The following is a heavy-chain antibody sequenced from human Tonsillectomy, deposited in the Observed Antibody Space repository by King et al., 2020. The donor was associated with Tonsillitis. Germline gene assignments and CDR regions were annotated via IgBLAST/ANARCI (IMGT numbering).Heavy chain of an antibody. Sequence: VQLVESGGGVVQPGTSLRLSCAASGFTFSSYGMHWVRQAPGKGLEWVTTISYDGSYTYYSDSVKGRFTISRDSSKKKLFLQLNRLKAEGTAVYYCATACDGGDCYSNYWGQGTLVTVSS. V-gene: IGHV3-30*03. CDR2: ISYDGSYT. J-gene: IGHJ4*02. D-gene: IGHD2-21*02. CDR1: GFTFSSYG. CDR3: ATACDGGDCYSNY.